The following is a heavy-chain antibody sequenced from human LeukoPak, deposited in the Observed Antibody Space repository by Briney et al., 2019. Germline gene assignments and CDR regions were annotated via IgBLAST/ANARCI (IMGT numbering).Heavy chain of an antibody. D-gene: IGHD3-22*01. Sequence: SETLSLTCTVSGDSISSGRYYWSWIRQPAGKGLEWIGRIYTSGSTNYNPSLKSRVTISVDTSKNQFSLKLSSVTAADTAVYYCAREYGYYDSSGYLSLFDYWGQGTLVTVSS. CDR2: IYTSGST. V-gene: IGHV4-61*02. CDR1: GDSISSGRYY. J-gene: IGHJ4*02. CDR3: AREYGYYDSSGYLSLFDY.